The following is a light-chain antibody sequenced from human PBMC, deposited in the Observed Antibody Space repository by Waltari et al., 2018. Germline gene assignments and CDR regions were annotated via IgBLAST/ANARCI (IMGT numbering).Light chain of an antibody. V-gene: IGLV2-14*01. J-gene: IGLJ3*02. CDR3: NSYTSSSTWV. CDR1: SSHVGRYNY. CDR2: DVS. Sequence: QSALTQPASVSGSPGPSITISCTGTSSHVGRYNYVSWYQQHPGKAPKLMIYDVSQRPSGVSYRFSGSKSANTASLTISGLQAEDEADYYCNSYTSSSTWVFGGGTKLTVL.